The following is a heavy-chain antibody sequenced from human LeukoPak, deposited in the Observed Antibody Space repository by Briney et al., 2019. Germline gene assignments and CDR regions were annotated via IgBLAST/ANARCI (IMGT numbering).Heavy chain of an antibody. CDR3: AKSAEVTDDYYFDY. Sequence: GGSLRLSCAASGFTFSSYGMHWVRQAPGKGLEWVAVISYDGSNKYYADSVKGRFTISRDNSKNTLYLQMNSLRAEDTAVYYCAKSAEVTDDYYFDYWGQGTLVTVSS. J-gene: IGHJ4*02. CDR2: ISYDGSNK. CDR1: GFTFSSYG. D-gene: IGHD2-21*02. V-gene: IGHV3-30*18.